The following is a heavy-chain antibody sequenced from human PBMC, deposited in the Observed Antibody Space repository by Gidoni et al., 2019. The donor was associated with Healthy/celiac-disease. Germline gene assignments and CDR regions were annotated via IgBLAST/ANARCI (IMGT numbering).Heavy chain of an antibody. D-gene: IGHD3-10*01. V-gene: IGHV3-30-3*01. Sequence: QVQLVESGGGVVQPGRSPRLSCAASGFTFSSYAMHWVRQAPGKGLEWVAVISYDGSNKYYADSVKGRFTISRDNSKNTLYLQMNSLRAEDTAVYYCARNSGVDYWGQGTLVTVSS. CDR3: ARNSGVDY. J-gene: IGHJ4*02. CDR2: ISYDGSNK. CDR1: GFTFSSYA.